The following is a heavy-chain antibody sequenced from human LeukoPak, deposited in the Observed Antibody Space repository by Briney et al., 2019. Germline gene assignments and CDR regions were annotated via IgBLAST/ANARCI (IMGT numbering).Heavy chain of an antibody. D-gene: IGHD5-12*01. V-gene: IGHV3-73*01. J-gene: IGHJ5*02. CDR1: GFTFSGSA. CDR2: IRSKANSYAT. Sequence: GGSLRLSCAASGFTFSGSAMHWVRQASGKGLEWVGRIRSKANSYATEYVASVKGRFTISRDNSKNTLYLQMNSLRAEDTAVYYCAKVATIPRSGKNWFDPWGQGTLVTVSS. CDR3: AKVATIPRSGKNWFDP.